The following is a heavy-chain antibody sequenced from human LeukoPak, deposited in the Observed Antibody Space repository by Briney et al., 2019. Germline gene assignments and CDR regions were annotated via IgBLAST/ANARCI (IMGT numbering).Heavy chain of an antibody. CDR2: IIPIFGTA. CDR1: GGTLSSYA. CDR3: ASYGSGSANYYYYYMDV. Sequence: SVKVSCKASGGTLSSYAISWVRQAPGQGLEWMGGIIPIFGTANYAQKFQGRVTITTDESTSTAYMELSSLRSEDTAVYYCASYGSGSANYYYYYMDVWGKGTTVTVSS. J-gene: IGHJ6*03. V-gene: IGHV1-69*05. D-gene: IGHD3-10*01.